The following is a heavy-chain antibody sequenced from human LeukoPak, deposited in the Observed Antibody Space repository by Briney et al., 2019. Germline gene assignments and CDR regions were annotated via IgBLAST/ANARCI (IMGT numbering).Heavy chain of an antibody. CDR3: AKDSKLRGYSYGEIY. CDR2: IRYDGSNK. V-gene: IGHV3-30*02. D-gene: IGHD5-18*01. Sequence: GGSLRPSCAASGFTFSSYSMHWVRQAPGKGLEWVAFIRYDGSNKYYADSVKGRFTISRDNSKNTLYLQMNSLRAEDTAVYYCAKDSKLRGYSYGEIYWGQGTLVTVSS. J-gene: IGHJ4*02. CDR1: GFTFSSYS.